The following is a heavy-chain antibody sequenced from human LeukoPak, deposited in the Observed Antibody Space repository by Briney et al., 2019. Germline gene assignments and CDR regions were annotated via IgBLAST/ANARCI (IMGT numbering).Heavy chain of an antibody. Sequence: ASVKVSCKASGYTFTGYYMHWVRQAPGLGLEWMGWINPNSGGTNYAQKFQGRVTMTRDTSISTAYMELSRLRSDDTAVYYCARVFVAVYDSSGYPHYWGQGTLVTVSS. J-gene: IGHJ4*02. V-gene: IGHV1-2*02. CDR3: ARVFVAVYDSSGYPHY. CDR2: INPNSGGT. CDR1: GYTFTGYY. D-gene: IGHD3-22*01.